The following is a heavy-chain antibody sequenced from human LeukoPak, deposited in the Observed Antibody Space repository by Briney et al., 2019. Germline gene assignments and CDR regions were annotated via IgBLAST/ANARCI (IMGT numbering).Heavy chain of an antibody. CDR1: GGSISSSSYY. CDR2: IYYSGST. CDR3: ARHGYYDILTGYWAAGDYYYYMDV. J-gene: IGHJ6*03. D-gene: IGHD3-9*01. Sequence: SETLSLTCTVSGGSISSSSYYWGWIRQPPGKGLEWIGSIYYSGSTYYNPSLKSRVTISVDTSKNQFSLKLSSVTAADTAVYYCARHGYYDILTGYWAAGDYYYYMDVWGKGTTVTVSS. V-gene: IGHV4-39*01.